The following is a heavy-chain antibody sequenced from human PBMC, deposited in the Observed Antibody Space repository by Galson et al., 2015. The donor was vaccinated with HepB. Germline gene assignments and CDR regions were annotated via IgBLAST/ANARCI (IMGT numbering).Heavy chain of an antibody. D-gene: IGHD6-13*01. CDR2: IWDDGSNK. CDR3: AGGYSSSWYSGLGY. V-gene: IGHV3-33*01. CDR1: GFTFRSYG. J-gene: IGHJ4*02. Sequence: SLRLSCAASGFTFRSYGMHWVRQAPGKGLEWVAVIWDDGSNKYYGDAVKGRFIISRDNSKRTLYLQMNSLRAEDTAVYYCAGGYSSSWYSGLGYWGQGTLVTVSS.